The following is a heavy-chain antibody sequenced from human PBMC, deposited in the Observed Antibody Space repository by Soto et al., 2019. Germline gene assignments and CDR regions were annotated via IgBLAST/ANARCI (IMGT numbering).Heavy chain of an antibody. J-gene: IGHJ4*02. CDR1: GFSVTTGGVG. CDR2: MYRGDDK. V-gene: IGHV2-5*02. CDR3: AHTAATGAYWETFDF. Sequence: QITLKESGPTLVKPTQTLTLTCTFSGFSVTTGGVGVGWFRQPPGKALEWLALMYRGDDKRYRPSLKSRLTISNDNSKNPVVLTMTNIDPVDTATYYRAHTAATGAYWETFDFWGQGTLVTVSS. D-gene: IGHD2-8*02.